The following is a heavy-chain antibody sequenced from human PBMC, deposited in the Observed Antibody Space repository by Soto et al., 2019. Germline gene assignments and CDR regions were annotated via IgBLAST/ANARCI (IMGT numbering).Heavy chain of an antibody. CDR1: GGSIGSGDYY. D-gene: IGHD1-26*01. J-gene: IGHJ4*02. CDR3: ARSRHSGSYFFDY. V-gene: IGHV4-30-4*01. CDR2: IHHTGSP. Sequence: SETLSLTCTVSGGSIGSGDYYWSWIRQPPGKGLEWIAYIHHTGSPYYNLSLKSRLTISIDTSKNQFSLRLSSVTAADTAVYYCARSRHSGSYFFDYWGQGILVTVSS.